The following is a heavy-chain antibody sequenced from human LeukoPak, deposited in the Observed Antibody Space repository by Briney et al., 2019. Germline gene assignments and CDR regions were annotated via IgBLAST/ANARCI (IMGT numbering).Heavy chain of an antibody. V-gene: IGHV1-2*02. Sequence: ASVKVSCKASGYTFTDYYIHWVRQAPGQGLQWMGWISPNSGGTKCAQKFQGRVTMTRDTSISAAYMELSSLTSDDTAVYYCATKSSGYSMYWGQGTLVTVSS. CDR3: ATKSSGYSMY. D-gene: IGHD3-3*01. J-gene: IGHJ4*02. CDR1: GYTFTDYY. CDR2: ISPNSGGT.